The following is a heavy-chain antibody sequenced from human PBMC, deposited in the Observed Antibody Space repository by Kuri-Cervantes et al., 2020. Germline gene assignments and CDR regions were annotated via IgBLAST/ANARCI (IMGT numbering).Heavy chain of an antibody. CDR1: GGSISSSSYY. CDR3: ARLSVFGTPLDY. Sequence: SEALSLTCTVSGGSISSSSYYWGWTRQPPGKGLEWLGEINHSGSTNYNPSLKSRVTISVDTSKNQFSLKLSSVTAADTAVYYCARLSVFGTPLDYWGQGTLVTVSS. J-gene: IGHJ4*02. V-gene: IGHV4-39*01. D-gene: IGHD3-10*02. CDR2: INHSGST.